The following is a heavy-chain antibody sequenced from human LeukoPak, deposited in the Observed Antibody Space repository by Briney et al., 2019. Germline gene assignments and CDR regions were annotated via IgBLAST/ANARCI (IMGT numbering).Heavy chain of an antibody. CDR1: GRSVSTDY. CDR2: VDNRGST. D-gene: IGHD6-13*01. V-gene: IGHV4-59*02. Sequence: SETLSLTCTVSGRSVSTDYWNWIRQPPGKGLEWIGYVDNRGSTKYSPSLKSRVAISVDTSRNQFSLKLSSVTAADTAVYYCARVSGTVRHGSSWHLINWGQGALVIVSS. J-gene: IGHJ4*02. CDR3: ARVSGTVRHGSSWHLIN.